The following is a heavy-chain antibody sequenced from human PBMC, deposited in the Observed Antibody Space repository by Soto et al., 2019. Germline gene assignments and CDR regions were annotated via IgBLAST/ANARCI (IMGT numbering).Heavy chain of an antibody. V-gene: IGHV3-23*01. J-gene: IGHJ3*02. CDR3: AKDRYYDFWSGYPVNDAFDI. D-gene: IGHD3-3*01. CDR1: GFTFSSYA. Sequence: EVQLLESGGGLVQPGGSLRLSCAASGFTFSSYAMSWVRQAPGKGLEWVSAISGSGGSTYYADSVKGRFTISRDNSKNTLYLQINSLRAEDTAVYYCAKDRYYDFWSGYPVNDAFDIWGQGTMVTVSS. CDR2: ISGSGGST.